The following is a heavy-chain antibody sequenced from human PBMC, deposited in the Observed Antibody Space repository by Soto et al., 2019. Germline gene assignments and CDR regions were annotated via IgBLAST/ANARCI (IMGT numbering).Heavy chain of an antibody. CDR1: GYTYTSYG. CDR3: TRVGGLTASLLLGY. CDR2: VSTYNGNT. D-gene: IGHD3-16*01. Sequence: QVQLVQSGAEVKKPGASVKVSCKASGYTYTSYGINWVRQAPGQGLEWLGRVSTYNGNTKDAQKVQGRVTMTTYTSTSTAYMELRSLRSDDTAVYYCTRVGGLTASLLLGYWGQGTLVTVSS. V-gene: IGHV1-18*01. J-gene: IGHJ4*02.